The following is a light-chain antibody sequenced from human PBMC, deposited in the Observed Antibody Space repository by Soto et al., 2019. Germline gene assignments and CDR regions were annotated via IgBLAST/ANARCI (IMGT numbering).Light chain of an antibody. V-gene: IGLV3-1*01. CDR3: QAWDSSSVV. J-gene: IGLJ2*01. CDR1: KLGDKS. CDR2: QDR. Sequence: SSELTQPPSVSVSPGQTASITCSGHKLGDKSACWYQQKPGQSPVLVIYQDRKRPSGIPERFSGSNSGNTATLTISGTQAMDEADYYCQAWDSSSVVFGGGTKLTVL.